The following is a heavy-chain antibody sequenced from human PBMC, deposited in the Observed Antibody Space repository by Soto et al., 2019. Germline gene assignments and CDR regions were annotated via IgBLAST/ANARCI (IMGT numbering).Heavy chain of an antibody. V-gene: IGHV1-69*06. Sequence: SVKVSCKASGGTFSSYAISWVRQAPGQGLEWMGGIIPIFGTANYAQKFQGRVTITADTSTDTAYMELSSLRSEDTAVYYCATDLEGKFDPWGQGTLVTVSS. CDR3: ATDLEGKFDP. CDR2: IIPIFGTA. J-gene: IGHJ5*02. D-gene: IGHD1-1*01. CDR1: GGTFSSYA.